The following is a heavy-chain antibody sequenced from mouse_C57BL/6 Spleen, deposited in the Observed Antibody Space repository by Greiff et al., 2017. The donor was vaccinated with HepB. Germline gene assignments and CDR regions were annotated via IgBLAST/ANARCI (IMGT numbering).Heavy chain of an antibody. Sequence: QVQLQQSGAELARPGASVKLSCKASGYTFTSYGISWVKQRTGQGLEWIGEIYPRSGNTYYNEKFKGKATLTADKSSSTAYMELRGLTSEDSAVYFCARSAIYDGYPYYFDYWGQGTTLTVSS. D-gene: IGHD2-3*01. V-gene: IGHV1-81*01. CDR2: IYPRSGNT. CDR1: GYTFTSYG. CDR3: ARSAIYDGYPYYFDY. J-gene: IGHJ2*01.